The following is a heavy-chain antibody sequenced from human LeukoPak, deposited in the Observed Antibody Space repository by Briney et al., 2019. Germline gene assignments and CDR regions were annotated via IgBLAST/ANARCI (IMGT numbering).Heavy chain of an antibody. Sequence: GGSLRLSCAASGFTFSSYAMSWVRQAPGKGLEWVSAISGSGGSTYYADSVKGRFTISRDNSKNTLYLQMNSLRAEDTAVYYCARDKREYNWNPLGRPLGYWGQGTLVTVSS. CDR1: GFTFSSYA. J-gene: IGHJ4*02. V-gene: IGHV3-23*01. D-gene: IGHD1-20*01. CDR3: ARDKREYNWNPLGRPLGY. CDR2: ISGSGGST.